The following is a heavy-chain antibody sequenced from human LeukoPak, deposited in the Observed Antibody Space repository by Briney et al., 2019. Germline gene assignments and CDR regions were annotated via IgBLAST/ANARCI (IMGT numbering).Heavy chain of an antibody. D-gene: IGHD3-22*01. Sequence: GGSLRLSCAASGFTFSTYPMSWVRQAPGKGLQWVSAISGGGGSAYYADSVKGRFTISRDNSKNTLYLQMNSLRAEDTAVYYCARALHYYDSSGLHYYFDYWGQGTLVTVSS. CDR2: ISGGGGSA. CDR3: ARALHYYDSSGLHYYFDY. V-gene: IGHV3-23*01. J-gene: IGHJ4*02. CDR1: GFTFSTYP.